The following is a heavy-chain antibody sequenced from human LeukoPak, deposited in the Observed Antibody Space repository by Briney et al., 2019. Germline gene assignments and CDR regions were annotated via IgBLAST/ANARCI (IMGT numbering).Heavy chain of an antibody. D-gene: IGHD1-1*01. Sequence: ASVKVSCKASGYTFTSYDINWVRQATGQGLEWMGEIIPIFGTTKNAQKFQGRVTITADESTSTAYMELSSVRSEDTAVYYCAREGATTPDAFDIWGQGTMVTVSS. V-gene: IGHV1-69*13. CDR2: IIPIFGTT. CDR1: GYTFTSYD. J-gene: IGHJ3*02. CDR3: AREGATTPDAFDI.